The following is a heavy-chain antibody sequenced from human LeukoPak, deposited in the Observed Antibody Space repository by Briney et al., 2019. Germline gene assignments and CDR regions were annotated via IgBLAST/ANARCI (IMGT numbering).Heavy chain of an antibody. CDR1: GFTFSSYE. V-gene: IGHV3-48*03. J-gene: IGHJ4*02. CDR3: ASHGLVRAFDY. D-gene: IGHD3-10*01. CDR2: ISTGGSTI. Sequence: GGSLRLSCAVSGFTFSSYEMNWVRQAPGKGLEWVSYISTGGSTIYYADSVKGRFTISRDNAKKSLYLQMNSLRAEDTAVYYCASHGLVRAFDYWGQGTLVTVSS.